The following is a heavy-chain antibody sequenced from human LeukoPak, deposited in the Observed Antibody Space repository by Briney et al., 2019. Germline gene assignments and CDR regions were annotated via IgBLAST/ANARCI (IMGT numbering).Heavy chain of an antibody. CDR3: AGRGGSGSYYFY. Sequence: PSQTLSLTCTVSGGSISSGGYYWSWIRQHPGKGLEWIGYLYYSGSTYYNPSLKSRVTISVDTSKNQFSLKLSSVTAADTAVYYCAGRGGSGSYYFYWGQGTLVTVSS. V-gene: IGHV4-31*03. D-gene: IGHD3-10*01. J-gene: IGHJ4*02. CDR2: LYYSGST. CDR1: GGSISSGGYY.